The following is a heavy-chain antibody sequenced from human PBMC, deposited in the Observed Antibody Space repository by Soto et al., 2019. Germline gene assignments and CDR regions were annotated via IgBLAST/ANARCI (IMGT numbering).Heavy chain of an antibody. CDR2: IKSKTDGGTT. CDR1: GFTFSNAW. D-gene: IGHD4-17*01. Sequence: GGSPRLSCAASGFTFSNAWMSWVRQAPGKGLEWVGRIKSKTDGGTTDYAAPVKGRFTISRDDSKNTLYLQMNSLKTEDTAVYYCTTDSDYGDPFDYWGQGTLVTVSS. CDR3: TTDSDYGDPFDY. J-gene: IGHJ4*02. V-gene: IGHV3-15*01.